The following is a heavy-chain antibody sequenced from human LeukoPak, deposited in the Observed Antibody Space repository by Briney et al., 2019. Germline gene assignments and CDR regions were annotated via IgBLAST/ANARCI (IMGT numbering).Heavy chain of an antibody. D-gene: IGHD3-3*01. V-gene: IGHV4-59*11. Sequence: PSETLSLTCTVSGDSISSHYWSWIRQPPGKGLEWIGYIYYSGSTNYNPSLQSRVTISVDTSKNQFSLKLSSVTAADTAVYYWARGGLYYDSYWGQGTLVTVSS. J-gene: IGHJ4*02. CDR3: ARGGLYYDSY. CDR1: GDSISSHY. CDR2: IYYSGST.